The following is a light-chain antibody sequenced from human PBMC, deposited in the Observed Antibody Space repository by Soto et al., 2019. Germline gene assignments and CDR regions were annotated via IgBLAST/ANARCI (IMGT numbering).Light chain of an antibody. CDR1: QGIGND. J-gene: IGKJ2*01. Sequence: AIRMTQSPSSLSASVGDRVTITCRASQGIGNDLGWYQQRPGKAPKLVIYAASNLQSGVPSRFSGSGSGTDFTLTISSLQPEDFATYYCLQHFNFPYTFGQGTKLEIK. CDR3: LQHFNFPYT. CDR2: AAS. V-gene: IGKV1-6*01.